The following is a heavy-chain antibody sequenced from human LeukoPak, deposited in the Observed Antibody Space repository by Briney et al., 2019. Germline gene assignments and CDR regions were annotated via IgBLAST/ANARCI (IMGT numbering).Heavy chain of an antibody. D-gene: IGHD3-10*01. CDR2: ISGSGAYT. Sequence: GGSLRLSCAASGFTFSSYAMSWIRQAPGKGLEWVSTISGSGAYTYYADSVKGRFTISRDNSKNTLYLQMNSLRAEDTAVYYCAKYFASGSYYKLPHWGQGTLVTVSS. V-gene: IGHV3-23*01. J-gene: IGHJ1*01. CDR1: GFTFSSYA. CDR3: AKYFASGSYYKLPH.